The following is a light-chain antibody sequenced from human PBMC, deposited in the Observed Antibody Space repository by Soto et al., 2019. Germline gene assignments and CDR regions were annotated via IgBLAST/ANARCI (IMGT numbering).Light chain of an antibody. CDR3: QQYGSSPIT. Sequence: EIVLTQPPGTLSLSPGERATLSCGASQSVISTYLAWYQQKPGQAPRLLIYGASSRATGIPDRFSGSGSGTDFTLTISRLEPEDFAVYYCQQYGSSPITFGQGTRLEI. V-gene: IGKV3-20*01. J-gene: IGKJ5*01. CDR2: GAS. CDR1: QSVISTY.